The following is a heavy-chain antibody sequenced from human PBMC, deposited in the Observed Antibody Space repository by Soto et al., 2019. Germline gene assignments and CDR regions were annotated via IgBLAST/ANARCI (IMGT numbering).Heavy chain of an antibody. D-gene: IGHD6-25*01. CDR2: IKMKIDGGTT. J-gene: IGHJ4*02. Sequence: EVQVVESGGGLVKPGGSLRLSCAASGLSLSDAWVNWVRQAPGKGLQWVGRIKMKIDGGTTDFAAPVKGRFTISRGDSENTAYLPMNTLKVDYTALYYCSSSGSNIGSEYWGQGALVTVSA. V-gene: IGHV3-15*07. CDR1: GLSLSDAW. CDR3: SSSGSNIGSEY.